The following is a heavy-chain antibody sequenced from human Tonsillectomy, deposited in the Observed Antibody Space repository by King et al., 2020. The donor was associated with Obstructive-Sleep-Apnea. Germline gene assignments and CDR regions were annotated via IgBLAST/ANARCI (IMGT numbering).Heavy chain of an antibody. CDR1: GFTFSSYA. V-gene: IGHV3-30-3*01. CDR2: ISYDGSNK. Sequence: HVQLVESGGGVVQPGRSLRLSCAASGFTFSSYAMHWVRQAPGKGLEWVAVISYDGSNKYYADSVKGRFTISRDNSKNTLYLQMNSLRAEDTAVYYCARELAPPDYYGGNSPDYWGQGTLVTVSS. CDR3: ARELAPPDYYGGNSPDY. J-gene: IGHJ4*02. D-gene: IGHD4-23*01.